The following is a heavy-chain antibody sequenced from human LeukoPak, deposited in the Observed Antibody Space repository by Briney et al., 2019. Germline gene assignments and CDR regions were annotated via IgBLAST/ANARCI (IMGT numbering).Heavy chain of an antibody. CDR3: TKDTAPPKAGLDP. Sequence: GGSLRLSCAASGFTFSSSGMHWVRQAPGKGLEWVAFIRYDGSNKYYADSVKGRFTISRDNSKNTLYLQMNSLRAEDTAVYYCTKDTAPPKAGLDPWGQGTLVTVSS. J-gene: IGHJ5*02. D-gene: IGHD3-10*01. CDR2: IRYDGSNK. CDR1: GFTFSSSG. V-gene: IGHV3-30*02.